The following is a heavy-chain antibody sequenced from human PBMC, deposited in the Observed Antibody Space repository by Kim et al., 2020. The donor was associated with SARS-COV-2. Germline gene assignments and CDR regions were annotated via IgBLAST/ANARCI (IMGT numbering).Heavy chain of an antibody. CDR2: IYHSGST. V-gene: IGHV4-38-2*02. CDR3: ARGDPVRMGDY. CDR1: GYSISSGYY. D-gene: IGHD2-15*01. Sequence: SETLSLTCTVSGYSISSGYYWGWIRQPPGKGLEWIGSIYHSGSTYYNPSLKSRVTISVDTSKNQFSLKLSSVTAADTAVYYCARGDPVRMGDYWGQGTLV. J-gene: IGHJ4*02.